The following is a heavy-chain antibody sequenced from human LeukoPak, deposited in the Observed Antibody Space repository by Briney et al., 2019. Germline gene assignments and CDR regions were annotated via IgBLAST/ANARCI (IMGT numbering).Heavy chain of an antibody. D-gene: IGHD3-22*01. V-gene: IGHV1-24*01. CDR2: FDPEDGET. Sequence: GASVKVSYKVSGYTLTELSMHWVRQAPGKGLEWMGGFDPEDGETIYAQKFQGRVTITAGASTDTAYMVLSSLRSEDTAVYYCATVGDYDSSGYYYESAYWGQGTLVTVST. CDR1: GYTLTELS. CDR3: ATVGDYDSSGYYYESAY. J-gene: IGHJ4*02.